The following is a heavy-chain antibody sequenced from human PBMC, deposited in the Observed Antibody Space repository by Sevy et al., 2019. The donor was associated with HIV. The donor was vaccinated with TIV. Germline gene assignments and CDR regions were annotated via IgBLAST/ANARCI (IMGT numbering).Heavy chain of an antibody. J-gene: IGHJ6*02. D-gene: IGHD3-16*01. CDR2: ITSSSSFI. V-gene: IGHV3-21*01. CDR1: GFTFRSYS. Sequence: GGSLRLSCAASGFTFRSYSMNWVRQAPGRGLEWVSSITSSSSFIFYADSVKGRFTISRDNAKNSLFLQMNSLRAEDTAVYYCARPTSGLSEYEPLVNARFYGMDVWGQGTTVTVSS. CDR3: ARPTSGLSEYEPLVNARFYGMDV.